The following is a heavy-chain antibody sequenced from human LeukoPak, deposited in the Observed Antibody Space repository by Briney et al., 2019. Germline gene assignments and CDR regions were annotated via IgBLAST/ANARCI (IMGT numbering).Heavy chain of an antibody. D-gene: IGHD4-17*01. J-gene: IGHJ4*02. CDR3: AREGYGDYYFDY. Sequence: SETLSLTCAVYGGSFSGYYWSRIRQPPGKGLEWIGEINHSGSTNYNPSLKSRVTISVDTSKNQFSLKLSSVTAADTAVYYCAREGYGDYYFDYWGQGTLVTVSS. CDR1: GGSFSGYY. V-gene: IGHV4-34*01. CDR2: INHSGST.